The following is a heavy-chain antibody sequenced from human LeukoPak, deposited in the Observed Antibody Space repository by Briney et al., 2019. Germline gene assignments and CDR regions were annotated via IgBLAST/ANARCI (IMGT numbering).Heavy chain of an antibody. Sequence: GGSLRLSCAASGFTFSDHYMDWVRQAPGKGLEWVGRSRNKANSYTTDYAASVKGRFTISRDYSKNSLYLQMNSLKIEDTAVYYCARAYSSGWYSPGYWGQGTLVTVSS. CDR3: ARAYSSGWYSPGY. CDR1: GFTFSDHY. D-gene: IGHD6-19*01. J-gene: IGHJ4*02. CDR2: SRNKANSYTT. V-gene: IGHV3-72*01.